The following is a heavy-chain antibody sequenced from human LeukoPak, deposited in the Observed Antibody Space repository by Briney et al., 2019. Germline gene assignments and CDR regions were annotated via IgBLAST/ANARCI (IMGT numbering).Heavy chain of an antibody. J-gene: IGHJ4*02. Sequence: GSSVKVSCKASGGTFSSYAISWVRQAPGQGLEWMGRFIPIFGTANYAQKFQGRVTITTDESTSTAYMELSSLRSEDTAVYYCARGPSGSYWVHYFDYWGQGTLVTVSS. D-gene: IGHD1-26*01. CDR2: FIPIFGTA. V-gene: IGHV1-69*05. CDR3: ARGPSGSYWVHYFDY. CDR1: GGTFSSYA.